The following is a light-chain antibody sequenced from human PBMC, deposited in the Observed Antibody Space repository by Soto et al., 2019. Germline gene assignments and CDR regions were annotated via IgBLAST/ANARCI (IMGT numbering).Light chain of an antibody. CDR3: QQYNSYSEA. Sequence: DIQMTRSPSTLSVSLRNRVAIAFLAIQTISSWLAWYQQKPGKAPKLLIYKASTLKSGVPSRFSGSGSGTEFTLTISSLQPDDFATYYCQQYNSYSEAFGQGTKVDIK. J-gene: IGKJ1*01. CDR2: KAS. CDR1: QTISSW. V-gene: IGKV1-5*03.